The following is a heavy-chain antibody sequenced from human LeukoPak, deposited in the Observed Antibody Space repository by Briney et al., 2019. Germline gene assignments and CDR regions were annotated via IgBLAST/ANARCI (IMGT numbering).Heavy chain of an antibody. J-gene: IGHJ3*02. CDR2: IYYSGST. CDR3: ARNRRSDADAFDI. V-gene: IGHV4-59*01. Sequence: KPSETLSLTCTVSGGSISSYFWSWSRQPPGKGLEWIGYIYYSGSTNYNPSLKSRVTISVDTSKNQFSLKLSSVTAADTAVYYCARNRRSDADAFDIWGQGTMVTVSS. CDR1: GGSISSYF.